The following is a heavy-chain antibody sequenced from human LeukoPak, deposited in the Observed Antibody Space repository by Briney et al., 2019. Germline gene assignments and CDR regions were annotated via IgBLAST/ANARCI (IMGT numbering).Heavy chain of an antibody. CDR1: GFTFSSYS. J-gene: IGHJ4*02. CDR2: ISSSSSYI. CDR3: ARDEFDSSGYFDY. D-gene: IGHD3-22*01. V-gene: IGHV3-21*01. Sequence: GGSLRLSCAASGFTFSSYSMHWVRQAPGKGPEWVSSISSSSSYIYYADSVKGRFTISRDNAKNSLYLQMNSLRAEDTAVFYCARDEFDSSGYFDYWGQGTLVTVPS.